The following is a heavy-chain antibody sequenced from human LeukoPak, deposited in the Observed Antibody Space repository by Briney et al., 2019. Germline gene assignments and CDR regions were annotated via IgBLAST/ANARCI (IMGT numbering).Heavy chain of an antibody. J-gene: IGHJ5*02. V-gene: IGHV4-59*01. D-gene: IGHD2-2*01. CDR1: GGSISSYY. CDR2: IYYSGST. Sequence: TSETLSLTCTVSGGSISSYYWSWIRQPPGKGLEWIGYIYYSGSTNYNPSLRSRVTISVDTSKNPFSLKLSSVTAADTAVYYCARDQGYCSSTSCHISWFDPWGQGTLVTVSS. CDR3: ARDQGYCSSTSCHISWFDP.